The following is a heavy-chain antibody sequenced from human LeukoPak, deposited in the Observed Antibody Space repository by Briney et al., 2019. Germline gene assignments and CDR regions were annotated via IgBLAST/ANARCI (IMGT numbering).Heavy chain of an antibody. CDR3: ARVLLPRYYYYGMDV. Sequence: GGSLRLSCAASGFTFSRYAMNWVRQAPGKGLEWVSSISSSSSYIYYANSVKGRFTISRDNAKNSLCLQMNSLRAEDTAVYYCARVLLPRYYYYGMDVWGQGTTVTVSS. V-gene: IGHV3-21*01. CDR1: GFTFSRYA. CDR2: ISSSSSYI. D-gene: IGHD3-10*01. J-gene: IGHJ6*02.